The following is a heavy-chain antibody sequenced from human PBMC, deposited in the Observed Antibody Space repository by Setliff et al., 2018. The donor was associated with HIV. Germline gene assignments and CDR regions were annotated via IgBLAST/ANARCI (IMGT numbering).Heavy chain of an antibody. V-gene: IGHV3-21*01. CDR1: EFTFNTYS. D-gene: IGHD3-10*02. CDR2: ISSTSTNV. J-gene: IGHJ3*01. CDR3: ARTLQDGITMSLPGAFDL. Sequence: GGSLRLSCAASEFTFNTYSMNWVRLAPGKGLEWVSAISSTSTNVFHADSVKGRFTISRDNARNSLYLQMNSLRAEDTAVYFCARTLQDGITMSLPGAFDLWGQGTMVTVSS.